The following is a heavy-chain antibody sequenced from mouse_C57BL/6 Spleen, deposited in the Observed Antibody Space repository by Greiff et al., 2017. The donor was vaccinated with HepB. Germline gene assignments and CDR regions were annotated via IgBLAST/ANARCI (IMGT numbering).Heavy chain of an antibody. J-gene: IGHJ2*01. CDR1: GYTFTGYW. CDR2: ILPGSGST. CDR3: ARYGPYDGYYVGYFDY. D-gene: IGHD2-3*01. V-gene: IGHV1-9*01. Sequence: QVQLQQPGAELMKPGASVKLSCKATGYTFTGYWIEWVKQRPGHGLEWIGEILPGSGSTNYNEKFKGKATFTADTSSNTAYMQLSSLTTEDSAIYYCARYGPYDGYYVGYFDYWGQGTTLTVSS.